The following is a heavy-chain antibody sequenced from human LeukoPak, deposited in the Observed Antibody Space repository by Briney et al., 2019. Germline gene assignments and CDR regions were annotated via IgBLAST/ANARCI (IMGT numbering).Heavy chain of an antibody. Sequence: PSETLSLTCTVSGGSISSYYWSWIRQPPGKGLEWIGYVYYSGSTHYNPSLKSRVTISVDTSKNQFSLKLSSVTAADTAVYYCARATVVVPAATPMHNWFDPWGQGTLVTVSS. CDR2: VYYSGST. D-gene: IGHD2-2*01. J-gene: IGHJ5*02. V-gene: IGHV4-59*12. CDR1: GGSISSYY. CDR3: ARATVVVPAATPMHNWFDP.